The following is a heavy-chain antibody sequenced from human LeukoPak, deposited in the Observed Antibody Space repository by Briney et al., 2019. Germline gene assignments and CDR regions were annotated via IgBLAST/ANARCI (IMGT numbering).Heavy chain of an antibody. J-gene: IGHJ4*02. V-gene: IGHV3-23*01. CDR2: ISGSGGST. D-gene: IGHD3-3*01. CDR1: GFTFSSYA. CDR3: AQQSTYYDFWSGYYIGPFDY. Sequence: GGSLRLSCAASGFTFSSYAISWVRQAPGKGLEWVSAISGSGGSTYYADSVKGRFTISRDNSKNTLYLQMNSLRAEDTAVYYCAQQSTYYDFWSGYYIGPFDYWGQGTLVTVSS.